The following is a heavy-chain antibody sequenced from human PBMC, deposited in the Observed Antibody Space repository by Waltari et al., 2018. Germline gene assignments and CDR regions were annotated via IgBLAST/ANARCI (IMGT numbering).Heavy chain of an antibody. D-gene: IGHD3-10*01. CDR1: GYTSTSYW. Sequence: EVQLVQSGAEVKKPGESLRLSCKGSGYTSTSYWINWVRQMPGKGLEWMGRIDPTDSETHYNPSFQGHVTISADKSTSTAYVQWNSLKASDTATYYCVRGVGSPGDYWGQGTLVTVSS. CDR2: IDPTDSET. CDR3: VRGVGSPGDY. J-gene: IGHJ4*02. V-gene: IGHV5-10-1*03.